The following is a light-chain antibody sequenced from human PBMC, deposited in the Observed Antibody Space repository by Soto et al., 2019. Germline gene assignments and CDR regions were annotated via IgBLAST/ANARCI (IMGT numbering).Light chain of an antibody. CDR2: KAS. CDR3: QLYKSYSKA. Sequence: DMQINQSASCVSESVGDRVTITCRASQGIYSWLAWYQQKSGRAPKLLIYKASTLKSGVPSRFSGSGSGTEFTLTISSLQPDDFATYYCQLYKSYSKAFGQG. CDR1: QGIYSW. V-gene: IGKV1-5*03. J-gene: IGKJ1*01.